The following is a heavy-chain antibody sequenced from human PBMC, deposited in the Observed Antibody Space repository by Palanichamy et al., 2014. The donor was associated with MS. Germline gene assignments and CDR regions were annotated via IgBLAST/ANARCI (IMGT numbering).Heavy chain of an antibody. CDR2: IRSKANTYAT. Sequence: EVQLVQSGGGLVQPGGSLKLSCAASGFTFSGSALHWVRQASGKGLEWVGRIRSKANTYATAYAASVKGRFTVSRGDSKNTAYLQMSSLKTEDTAVYYCSRLHGDSSRDYFDYWGQGTLVTVSS. D-gene: IGHD2-21*01. V-gene: IGHV3-73*02. CDR3: SRLHGDSSRDYFDY. CDR1: GFTFSGSA. J-gene: IGHJ4*02.